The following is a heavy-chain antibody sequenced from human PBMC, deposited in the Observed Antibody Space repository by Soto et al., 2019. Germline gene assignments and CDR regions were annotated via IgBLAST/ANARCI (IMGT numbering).Heavy chain of an antibody. CDR2: ISGSGGST. CDR3: AKGSAPVCSGGSCYLDAFDI. Sequence: EVQLLESGGGLVQPGGSLRLSCAASGFTFSSYAMSWVRQAPGKGLEWVSAISGSGGSTYYADSVKGRFTISRDNSKNTLYLQMNSLRAEDTAVYYCAKGSAPVCSGGSCYLDAFDIWGQGTMVTVSS. V-gene: IGHV3-23*01. J-gene: IGHJ3*02. CDR1: GFTFSSYA. D-gene: IGHD2-15*01.